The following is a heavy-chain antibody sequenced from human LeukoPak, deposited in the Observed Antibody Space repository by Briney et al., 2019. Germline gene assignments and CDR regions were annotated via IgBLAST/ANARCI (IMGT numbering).Heavy chain of an antibody. D-gene: IGHD6-13*01. CDR3: AKGQQLDY. J-gene: IGHJ4*02. CDR2: ISYDGSNK. V-gene: IGHV3-30*18. Sequence: PGGSLRLSCAASGFTFSSYGMHWVRQALGKGLEWVAVISYDGSNKYYADSVKGRFTISRDNSKNTLYLQMNSLRAEDTAVYYCAKGQQLDYWGQGTLVTVSS. CDR1: GFTFSSYG.